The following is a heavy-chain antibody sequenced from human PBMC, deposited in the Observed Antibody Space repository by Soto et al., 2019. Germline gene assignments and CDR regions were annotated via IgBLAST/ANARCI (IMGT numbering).Heavy chain of an antibody. CDR2: MNPNSGNT. J-gene: IGHJ5*02. CDR3: ARVSSRWFDP. V-gene: IGHV1-8*02. CDR1: GGTFSSYT. Sequence: ASVKVSCKASGGTFSSYTINWVRQATGQGLEWMGWMNPNSGNTGYAQKFQGRVTMTRNTSISTAYMELSSLRSEDTAVYYCARVSSRWFDPWGQGTLVTVSS.